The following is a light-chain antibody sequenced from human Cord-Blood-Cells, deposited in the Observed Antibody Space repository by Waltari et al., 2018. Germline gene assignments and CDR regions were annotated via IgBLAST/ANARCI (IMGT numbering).Light chain of an antibody. Sequence: AIRMTQSPSSFSASTGDRVTITCRASQGISSYLAWYQQKPGKAPKLLIYAASTLQSGVPSRFSGSGSGTDFTLTISSLQSEDVATYYCQQYYSDPRTFGGGTKVDIK. V-gene: IGKV1-8*01. CDR3: QQYYSDPRT. CDR2: AAS. J-gene: IGKJ4*01. CDR1: QGISSY.